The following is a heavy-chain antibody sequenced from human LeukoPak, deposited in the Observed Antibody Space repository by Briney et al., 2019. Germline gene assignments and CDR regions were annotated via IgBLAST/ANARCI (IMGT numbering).Heavy chain of an antibody. CDR2: ISSSSSYI. Sequence: PGGSLRLSCAASGFTFSSYSMNWVRQAPGKGLEWVSSISSSSSYIYYADSVKGRFTISRDNAKNSLYLQMNSLRAEDTAVYYCARDGYDADTAMVVPFDYWGQGTLVTVSS. CDR3: ARDGYDADTAMVVPFDY. V-gene: IGHV3-21*01. D-gene: IGHD5-18*01. J-gene: IGHJ4*02. CDR1: GFTFSSYS.